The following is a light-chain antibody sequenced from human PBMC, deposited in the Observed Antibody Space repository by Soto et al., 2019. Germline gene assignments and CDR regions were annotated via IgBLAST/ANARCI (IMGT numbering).Light chain of an antibody. J-gene: IGKJ4*01. V-gene: IGKV3-11*01. CDR3: HQRSKWPLT. CDR1: QSVSSY. CDR2: DAS. Sequence: EIVLTQSPATLSVSPGERATHSCRASQSVSSYLAWYQQKPGQAPRLLISDASNRATGIPDRFSGSGSGTDFTLTISSLEPEDFAVYYCHQRSKWPLTFGGGTKVDIK.